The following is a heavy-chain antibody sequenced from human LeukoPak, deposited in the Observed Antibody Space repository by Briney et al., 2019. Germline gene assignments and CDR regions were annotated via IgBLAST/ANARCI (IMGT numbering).Heavy chain of an antibody. D-gene: IGHD3-22*01. CDR3: AKDVYYYDSSGYSDY. Sequence: PGGSLRLSRAASGFTFSSYAMSWVRQAPGKGLEWVSAISGSGGSTYYADSVKGRFTISRDNSKNTLYLQMNSLGAEDTAVYYCAKDVYYYDSSGYSDYWGQGTLVTVSS. J-gene: IGHJ4*02. CDR1: GFTFSSYA. CDR2: ISGSGGST. V-gene: IGHV3-23*01.